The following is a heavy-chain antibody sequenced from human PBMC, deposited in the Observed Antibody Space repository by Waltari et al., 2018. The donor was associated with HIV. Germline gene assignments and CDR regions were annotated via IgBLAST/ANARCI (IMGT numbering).Heavy chain of an antibody. CDR2: VWQDGSNK. Sequence: QVQLVESGGGVDQPGGSLRLSCAASGLTGRHSGMHWGRQAPGKGLEWVAVVWQDGSNKYYGDSVKGRFTISRDNSKNTLELQMNSLRAEDTAVYYCARDVQGYCAGERCFYGMDVWGQGTTVTVSS. CDR1: GLTGRHSG. J-gene: IGHJ6*02. CDR3: ARDVQGYCAGERCFYGMDV. V-gene: IGHV3-33*01. D-gene: IGHD2-8*02.